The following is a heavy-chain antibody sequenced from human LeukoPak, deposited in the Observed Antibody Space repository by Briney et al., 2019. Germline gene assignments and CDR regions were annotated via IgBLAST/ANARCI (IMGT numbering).Heavy chain of an antibody. CDR2: ISPGGSDT. CDR3: VKWGIEAVMED. V-gene: IGHV3-7*01. CDR1: GFTFSNHW. D-gene: IGHD3-16*01. Sequence: GGSLRLSCEASGFTFSNHWMAWVRQAPGKGLEWVANISPGGSDTYYVDSVRGRFTITRDNAKKSVFLQMNSLRAEETAVYHCVKWGIEAVMEDWGQGTLVTVSS. J-gene: IGHJ4*02.